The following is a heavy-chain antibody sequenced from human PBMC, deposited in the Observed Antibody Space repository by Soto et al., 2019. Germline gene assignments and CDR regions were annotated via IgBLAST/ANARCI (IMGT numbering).Heavy chain of an antibody. CDR1: GGTFSSYA. D-gene: IGHD6-6*01. CDR2: IIPISGTA. CDR3: AISDINSGSSSLIDYYGMDV. V-gene: IGHV1-69*01. J-gene: IGHJ6*02. Sequence: QVQLVQSGAEVNKPGSSVKVSCKASGGTFSSYAISWVRQAPGQGLEWMGAIIPISGTANYAQKFQGRVTITADECTSTAYMELSSLRSEDTAVYYCAISDINSGSSSLIDYYGMDVWGQGTTVTVSS.